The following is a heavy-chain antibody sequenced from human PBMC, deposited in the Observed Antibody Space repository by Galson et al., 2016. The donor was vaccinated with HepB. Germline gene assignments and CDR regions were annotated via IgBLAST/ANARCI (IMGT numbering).Heavy chain of an antibody. CDR3: AKDREFSSGWYDPDY. CDR1: GFTFSSYG. D-gene: IGHD6-19*01. J-gene: IGHJ4*02. CDR2: MSFDGSNK. Sequence: SLRLSCAASGFTFSSYGMHWVRQAPGKGLEWVAVMSFDGSNKYYGDSVKGRFTISRDNSKNTLYMQMNSLRAEDTAVYYCAKDREFSSGWYDPDYWGQGNLVTVSS. V-gene: IGHV3-30*18.